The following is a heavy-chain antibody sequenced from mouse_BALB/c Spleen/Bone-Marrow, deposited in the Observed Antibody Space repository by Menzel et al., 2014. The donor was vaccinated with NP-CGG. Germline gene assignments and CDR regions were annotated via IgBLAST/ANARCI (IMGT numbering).Heavy chain of an antibody. D-gene: IGHD2-10*01. CDR3: ARAYYGNYPYAMDY. Sequence: VQLQQPGAELVKPGASVKLSCTASGFNIKDTYMHWVKQRPERGLEWIGRIDPANGNTKYDPKFQGKATITADTSSNTAYLQLSSLTSEDTAVYFCARAYYGNYPYAMDYWGQGTSVTVPS. CDR1: GFNIKDTY. CDR2: IDPANGNT. V-gene: IGHV14-3*02. J-gene: IGHJ4*01.